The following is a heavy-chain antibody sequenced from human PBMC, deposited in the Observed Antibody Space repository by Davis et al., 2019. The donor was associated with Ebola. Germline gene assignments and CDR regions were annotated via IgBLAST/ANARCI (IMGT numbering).Heavy chain of an antibody. D-gene: IGHD3-3*01. V-gene: IGHV4-31*03. Sequence: SETLSLTCTVSGVSISSGGYYWNWIRQHPGKGLEWIGYIHYSGSTYYTPSLKSRVTMSLATSKDQFSLKLSPVTAADTAVYYCVRGWAICGVALDYYFDYWGQGSRVTVSS. CDR3: VRGWAICGVALDYYFDY. CDR1: GVSISSGGYY. CDR2: IHYSGST. J-gene: IGHJ4*02.